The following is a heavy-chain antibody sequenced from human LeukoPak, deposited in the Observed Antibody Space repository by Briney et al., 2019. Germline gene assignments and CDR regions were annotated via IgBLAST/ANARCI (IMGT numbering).Heavy chain of an antibody. J-gene: IGHJ5*02. Sequence: GGSLRLSCAASGFTFSNAWMSWVRQAPGKGLEWVGRIKSKTDGGTTDYAAPVKGRFTISRDDSKDTLYLQMNSLKTEDTAVYYCTTDISPYITGRGRWFDPWGQGTLVTVSS. CDR2: IKSKTDGGTT. CDR1: GFTFSNAW. D-gene: IGHD1-20*01. CDR3: TTDISPYITGRGRWFDP. V-gene: IGHV3-15*01.